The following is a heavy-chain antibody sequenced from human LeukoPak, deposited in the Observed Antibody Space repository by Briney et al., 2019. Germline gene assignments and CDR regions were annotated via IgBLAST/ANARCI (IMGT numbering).Heavy chain of an antibody. CDR3: ARVAYGSSWYVDY. D-gene: IGHD6-13*01. J-gene: IGHJ4*02. V-gene: IGHV3-74*01. CDR1: GFTFSSYW. CDR2: INSDGRST. Sequence: GGSLRLSCAASGFTFSSYWMHWVRQVPGKGLVWVSRINSDGRSTSYADSVRGRFTISRDNAKNTLYLQMNSLTAEDTAVYYCARVAYGSSWYVDYWGQGNLVTVSS.